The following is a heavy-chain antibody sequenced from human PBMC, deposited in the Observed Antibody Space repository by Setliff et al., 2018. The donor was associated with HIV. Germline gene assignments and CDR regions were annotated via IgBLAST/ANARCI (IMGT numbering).Heavy chain of an antibody. Sequence: SETLSLTCTVSGGSISSHYWSWIRQPPGKRLEWIGYIYYSGSTNYNPSLKSRVTISVDTSKNQFSLKLSSVTTADTAVYYCAGCITGTTHWFDPWGQGTLVTVSS. J-gene: IGHJ5*02. CDR2: IYYSGST. D-gene: IGHD1-20*01. CDR3: AGCITGTTHWFDP. CDR1: GGSISSHY. V-gene: IGHV4-59*11.